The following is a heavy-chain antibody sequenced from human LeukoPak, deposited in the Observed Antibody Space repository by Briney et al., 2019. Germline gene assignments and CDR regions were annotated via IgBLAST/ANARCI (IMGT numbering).Heavy chain of an antibody. CDR2: ISWNSGSI. V-gene: IGHV3-9*01. Sequence: PGRSLRLSCAASGFTFDDYAMHWVRQAPGKGLEWVSGISWNSGSIGYADSVKGRFTISRDNAKNSLYLQMNSLRAEDTALYYCAKWLDSSGYSHFDYWGQGTLVTVSS. CDR1: GFTFDDYA. CDR3: AKWLDSSGYSHFDY. J-gene: IGHJ4*02. D-gene: IGHD3-22*01.